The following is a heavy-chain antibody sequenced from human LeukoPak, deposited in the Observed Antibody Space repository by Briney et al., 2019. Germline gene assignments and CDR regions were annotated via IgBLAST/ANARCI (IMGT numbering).Heavy chain of an antibody. CDR2: ISGSGGST. CDR1: GFTFSTFA. Sequence: GGSLRLSCAASGFTFSTFAMSWVRQAPGKGLEWVSAISGSGGSTYYADSVKGRFTISRDNSKNTLFLQMNSLRAEDTAVYYCAKGLNGFDIWGQGTMVTVSS. CDR3: AKGLNGFDI. V-gene: IGHV3-23*01. J-gene: IGHJ3*02.